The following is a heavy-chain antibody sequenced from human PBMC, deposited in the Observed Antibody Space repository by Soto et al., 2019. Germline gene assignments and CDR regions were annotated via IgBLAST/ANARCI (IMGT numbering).Heavy chain of an antibody. V-gene: IGHV3-30-3*01. Sequence: QVQLLESGGGVVQPGRSLRLSCEVSGFSFGSYAFHWVRQAPGKGLEWLSVISYHGREIYYADSVKDRFTISRDSFKNTVYLQMNSLSPDDTALYYCARDPVAVTGSVIDWWGQGTLVTVSS. CDR3: ARDPVAVTGSVIDW. CDR2: ISYHGREI. CDR1: GFSFGSYA. D-gene: IGHD6-19*01. J-gene: IGHJ4*01.